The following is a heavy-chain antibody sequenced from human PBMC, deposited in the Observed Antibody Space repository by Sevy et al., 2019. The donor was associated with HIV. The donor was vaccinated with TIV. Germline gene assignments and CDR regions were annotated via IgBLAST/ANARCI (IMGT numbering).Heavy chain of an antibody. V-gene: IGHV3-74*01. J-gene: IGHJ6*02. CDR1: GFTFSIFW. CDR2: INSDGRST. CDR3: ARDKIYGMDV. Sequence: GESLKISCTASGFTFSIFWMHWVRQAPGKGLVWVSHINSDGRSTTYADSVKGRFTISRDNAKNTLYLQMNSLRDEDTAVYLCARDKIYGMDVWGQGTTVTVSS.